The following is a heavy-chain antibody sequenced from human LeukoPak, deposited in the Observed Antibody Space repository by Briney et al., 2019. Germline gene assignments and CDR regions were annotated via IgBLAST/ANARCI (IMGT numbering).Heavy chain of an antibody. CDR1: RFTFSDYS. CDR3: AKDWNTMVRGGDY. J-gene: IGHJ4*02. Sequence: GGSLRLSCAASRFTFSDYSMSWIRQAPGRGLEWVSYISTTGSSIYYADSVKGRFTISRDNAKNSLYLQMNSLRAEDTALYYCAKDWNTMVRGGDYWGQGTLVTVSS. V-gene: IGHV3-11*01. D-gene: IGHD3-10*01. CDR2: ISTTGSSI.